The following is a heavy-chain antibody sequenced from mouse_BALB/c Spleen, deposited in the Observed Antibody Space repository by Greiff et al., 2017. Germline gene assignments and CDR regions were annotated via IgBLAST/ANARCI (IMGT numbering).Heavy chain of an antibody. CDR1: GYSITSGYY. J-gene: IGHJ3*01. CDR2: ISYDGSN. CDR3: AKRRGIAGFAY. D-gene: IGHD6-1*01. Sequence: EVQLQESGPGLVKPSQSLSLTCSVTGYSITSGYYWNWIRQFPGNKLEWMGYISYDGSNNYNPSLKNRISITRDTSKNQFFLKLNSVTTEDTATYYCAKRRGIAGFAYWGQGTLVTVSA. V-gene: IGHV3-6*02.